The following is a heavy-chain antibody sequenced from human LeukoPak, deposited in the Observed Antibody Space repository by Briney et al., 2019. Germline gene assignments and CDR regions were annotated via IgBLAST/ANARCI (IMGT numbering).Heavy chain of an antibody. J-gene: IGHJ4*02. CDR1: GFTFSSYW. D-gene: IGHD2-15*01. CDR3: ARRYCSGGNCYGYFDY. V-gene: IGHV3-74*01. CDR2: INGDGSST. Sequence: GGSLRLSCAASGFTFSSYWMQWVRQAPGKGLVWVSRINGDGSSTNYADSVKGRFTISRDNAKNTLYLQMNSLRGEDTAVYYCARRYCSGGNCYGYFDYWGQGTLVTVSS.